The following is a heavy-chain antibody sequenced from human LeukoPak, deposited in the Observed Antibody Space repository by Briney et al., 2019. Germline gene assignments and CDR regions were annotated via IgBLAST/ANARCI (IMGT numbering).Heavy chain of an antibody. J-gene: IGHJ5*02. CDR3: ARVVVVHYTWFEP. CDR1: GYRFTSYG. D-gene: IGHD2-2*01. V-gene: IGHV1-18*01. Sequence: ASVKVSCKASGYRFTSYGISWVRQAPGQELEWMGWISANDGSANYTQKLQGRVTMTTDKSTSTAYMELRDLRSDDTAVYYCARVVVVHYTWFEPWGQGTLVTVSS. CDR2: ISANDGSA.